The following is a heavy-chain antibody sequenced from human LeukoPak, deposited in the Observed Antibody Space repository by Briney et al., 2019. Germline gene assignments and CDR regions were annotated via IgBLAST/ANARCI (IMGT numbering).Heavy chain of an antibody. CDR3: ARQAGTSGTDYYYMDV. D-gene: IGHD6-13*01. Sequence: SETLSLTCTVSGGSISGYYWGWIRQPPGKGLEWIGSIYYSGSTYYNSSLKSRVTISVDTSKNQFSLKLSSVTAADTAVYYCARQAGTSGTDYYYMDVWGKGTTVTVSS. V-gene: IGHV4-39*01. CDR1: GGSISGYY. CDR2: IYYSGST. J-gene: IGHJ6*03.